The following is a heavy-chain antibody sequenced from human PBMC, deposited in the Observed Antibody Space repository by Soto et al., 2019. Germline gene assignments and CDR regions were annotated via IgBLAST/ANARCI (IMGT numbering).Heavy chain of an antibody. V-gene: IGHV4-39*01. D-gene: IGHD5-18*01. CDR2: VHHTGNK. J-gene: IGHJ5*02. Sequence: SETLSLTCPVSGGSITTSNYYWGWIRQPPGKGLDWIGIVHHTGNKYYNVSLTSRVTISVDTSKNQFSLKLSSVTAADSAMYYCARLFKYIYVSANYFDPWGQGTLVPVS. CDR1: GGSITTSNYY. CDR3: ARLFKYIYVSANYFDP.